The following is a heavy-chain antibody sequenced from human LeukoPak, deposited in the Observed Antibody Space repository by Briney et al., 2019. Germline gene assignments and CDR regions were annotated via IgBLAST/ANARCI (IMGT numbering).Heavy chain of an antibody. D-gene: IGHD4-23*01. V-gene: IGHV1-2*02. CDR3: ARDLYGGNSELDY. CDR1: GYTFTGYY. Sequence: ASVKVSCKASGYTFTGYYMHWVRQAPGQGLEWVGWINPNSGGTNYAQKFQGRVTMTRDTSISTAYMELSGLRSDDTAVYYCARDLYGGNSELDYWGQGTLVTVSS. CDR2: INPNSGGT. J-gene: IGHJ4*02.